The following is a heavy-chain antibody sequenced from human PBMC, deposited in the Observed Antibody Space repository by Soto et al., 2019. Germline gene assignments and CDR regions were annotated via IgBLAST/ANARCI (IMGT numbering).Heavy chain of an antibody. J-gene: IGHJ4*02. V-gene: IGHV4-4*02. Sequence: QLQLQESGPGLVKPSGTLSLTCGVSGGSLSTPVWWSWVRLPPGKGLEWIGEVFHSGSANYNPSLQNRVTISLHKSTTQISLRLSSVTAADTAVYYCARRAWTGMDYWGQGALVTVSS. D-gene: IGHD1-1*01. CDR2: VFHSGSA. CDR1: GGSLSTPVW. CDR3: ARRAWTGMDY.